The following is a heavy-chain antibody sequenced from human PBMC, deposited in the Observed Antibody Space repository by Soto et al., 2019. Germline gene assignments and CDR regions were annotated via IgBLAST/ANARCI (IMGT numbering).Heavy chain of an antibody. D-gene: IGHD3-16*01. CDR1: GFTFSRYS. J-gene: IGHJ4*02. CDR2: ISSSSSYI. V-gene: IGHV3-21*01. Sequence: EVQLVASGGGLVKPGGSLRLSCAASGFTFSRYSMNWVRQAPGKGLEWVASISSSSSYIYYADSVKGRFTISRDNAKNSLYLQMNSLRAEDTAVYYCARDLTFPLDYWGQGTLVTVSS. CDR3: ARDLTFPLDY.